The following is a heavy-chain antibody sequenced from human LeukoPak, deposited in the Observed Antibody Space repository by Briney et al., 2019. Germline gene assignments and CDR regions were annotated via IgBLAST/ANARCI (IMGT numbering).Heavy chain of an antibody. V-gene: IGHV3-7*01. D-gene: IGHD1-1*01. CDR2: INQVGSQT. J-gene: IGHJ4*02. CDR3: ATNSGKRFDY. CDR1: GFTFSSYW. Sequence: GGSLRLSCAASGFTFSSYWMSWVRQTPGEGLEYLANINQVGSQTYYMDSVKGRFTISRGNAKNSLYLQMNSLRAEDTAVYYCATNSGKRFDYWGQGTLVTVPS.